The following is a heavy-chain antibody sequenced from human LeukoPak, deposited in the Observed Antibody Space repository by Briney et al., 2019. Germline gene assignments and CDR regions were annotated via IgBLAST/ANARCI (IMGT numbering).Heavy chain of an antibody. CDR2: ISAYNGNT. V-gene: IGHV1-18*01. J-gene: IGHJ6*03. D-gene: IGHD3-10*01. Sequence: ASVKVSCKASGYTFTSYGISWVRQAPGQGLEWMGWISAYNGNTNYAQKLQGRVTMTTDTSTSTAYMELRSLRSDDTAVYYCARGGAGLLWFGESNYYMDVWGKGTTVTISS. CDR3: ARGGAGLLWFGESNYYMDV. CDR1: GYTFTSYG.